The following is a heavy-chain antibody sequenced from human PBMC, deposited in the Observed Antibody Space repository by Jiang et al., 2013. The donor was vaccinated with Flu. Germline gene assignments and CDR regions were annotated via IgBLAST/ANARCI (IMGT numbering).Heavy chain of an antibody. D-gene: IGHD3-3*01. V-gene: IGHV4-59*11. CDR1: GGSISSHY. J-gene: IGHJ6*03. CDR3: ARLGTSGIWSGYSLGYYYYYMDV. CDR2: IYYSGST. Sequence: GLVKPSETLSLTCTVSGGSISSHYWSWIRQPPGKGLEWIGYIYYSGSTNYNPSLKSRVTISVDTSKNQFSLKLSSVTAADTAVYYCARLGTSGIWSGYSLGYYYYYMDVWGKGTTVTVSS.